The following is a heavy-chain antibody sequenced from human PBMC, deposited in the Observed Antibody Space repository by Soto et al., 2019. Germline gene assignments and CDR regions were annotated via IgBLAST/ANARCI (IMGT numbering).Heavy chain of an antibody. V-gene: IGHV4-4*02. CDR3: ARGVDYRWVY. J-gene: IGHJ4*02. CDR1: AGSVYTDYW. D-gene: IGHD1-26*01. CDR2: VHHSGPT. Sequence: QVQLQESGPGLVKPSGTLSLTCAVSAGSVYTDYWWSWVRQAPGKGLEWIGEVHHSGPTNYIQSLASRLTMSVDKSGNQASLELTSVAAADTAIYYCARGVDYRWVYWGQGTLVTVSS.